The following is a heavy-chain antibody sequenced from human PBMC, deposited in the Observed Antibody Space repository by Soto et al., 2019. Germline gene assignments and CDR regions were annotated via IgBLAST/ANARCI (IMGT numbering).Heavy chain of an antibody. J-gene: IGHJ6*02. V-gene: IGHV3-30-3*01. D-gene: IGHD3-10*01. CDR3: ARSLSGGFDMVRGVYYYYGMDV. Sequence: QVQLVESGGGVVQPGRSLRLSCAASGFTFSSYAMHWVRQAPGKGLEWVAVISYDGSNKYYADSVKGRFTISRDNSKNTLCLQMNSLRAEDTAVYYCARSLSGGFDMVRGVYYYYGMDVWGQGTTVTVSS. CDR2: ISYDGSNK. CDR1: GFTFSSYA.